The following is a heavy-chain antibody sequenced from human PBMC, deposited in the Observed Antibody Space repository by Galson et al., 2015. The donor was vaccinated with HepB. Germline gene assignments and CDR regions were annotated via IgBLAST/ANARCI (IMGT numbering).Heavy chain of an antibody. CDR1: GFTFSSYG. V-gene: IGHV3-30*18. J-gene: IGHJ4*02. CDR3: AKDPVSRGYSYGLSGDYFDY. D-gene: IGHD5-18*01. Sequence: SLRLSCAASGFTFSSYGMHWVRQAPGKGLEWVAVISYDGSNKYYADSVKGRFTISRDNSKNTLYLQMNSLRAEDTAVYYCAKDPVSRGYSYGLSGDYFDYWGQGTLVTVSS. CDR2: ISYDGSNK.